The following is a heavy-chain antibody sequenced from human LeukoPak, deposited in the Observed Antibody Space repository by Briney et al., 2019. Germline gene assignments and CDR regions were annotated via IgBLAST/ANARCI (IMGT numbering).Heavy chain of an antibody. D-gene: IGHD3/OR15-3a*01. V-gene: IGHV4-34*01. Sequence: SETLSLTCAVYGGSFSGYYWSWIRQPPGKGLEWIGEINHSGSTNYNPSLKGRVTISVDTSKNQFPLKLSSVTAADTAVYYCARGRMIFSDYWGQGTLVTVSS. CDR3: ARGRMIFSDY. CDR2: INHSGST. CDR1: GGSFSGYY. J-gene: IGHJ4*02.